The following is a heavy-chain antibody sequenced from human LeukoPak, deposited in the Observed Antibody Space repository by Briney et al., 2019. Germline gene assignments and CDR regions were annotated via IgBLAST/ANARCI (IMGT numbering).Heavy chain of an antibody. CDR2: MSYDGSNK. J-gene: IGHJ2*01. D-gene: IGHD6-13*01. V-gene: IGHV3-30*18. Sequence: GGSLRLSCAASGFTFRSYDMHWVRQAPGKGLQWVAVMSYDGSNKYHTDSVKGRFTISRDNSKNTLYLQMNSLRAEDTAVYYCAKDSEIAAAGSYWYFDLWGRGTLVTVSS. CDR3: AKDSEIAAAGSYWYFDL. CDR1: GFTFRSYD.